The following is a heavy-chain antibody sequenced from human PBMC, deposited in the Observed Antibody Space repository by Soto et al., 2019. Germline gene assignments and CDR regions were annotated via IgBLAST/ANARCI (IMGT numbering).Heavy chain of an antibody. V-gene: IGHV1-18*04. CDR3: ARVGYSYGYIYYGMDV. J-gene: IGHJ6*02. D-gene: IGHD5-18*01. Sequence: GAAVKVSCKASGYTFTSYGISWVRQAPGQGLEWMGWISAYNGNTNYAQKLQGRVTMTTDTSTSTAYMELRSLRSDDTAVYYCARVGYSYGYIYYGMDVWGQGTKVTVSS. CDR2: ISAYNGNT. CDR1: GYTFTSYG.